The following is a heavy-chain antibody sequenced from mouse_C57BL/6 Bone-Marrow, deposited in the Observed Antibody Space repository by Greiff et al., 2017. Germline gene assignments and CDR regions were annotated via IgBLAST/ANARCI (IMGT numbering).Heavy chain of an antibody. D-gene: IGHD1-1*01. CDR1: GYSFTGYY. CDR2: INPSTGGT. J-gene: IGHJ2*01. Sequence: VQLQQSGPELVKPGASVKISCKASGYSFTGYYMHWVKQSSEKSLEWIGEINPSTGGTSYNQKFKGKATLTVDMSSSTAYMQLKSLTSEDSAVYYCARRGDYYGSSLFDYWGQGTTLTVSS. V-gene: IGHV1-43*01. CDR3: ARRGDYYGSSLFDY.